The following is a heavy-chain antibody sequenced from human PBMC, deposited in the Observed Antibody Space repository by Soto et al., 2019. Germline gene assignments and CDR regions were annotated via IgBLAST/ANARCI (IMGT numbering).Heavy chain of an antibody. CDR2: ISSTAGRTS. CDR1: GFTFYTYP. Sequence: PGGSLRLSCGTSGFTFYTYPITWGREAAGKGLEWVSSISSTAGRTSSYADSVKGRFAISRDFSDNTLYLQMNNLRVDDTAVYFCAKGVLSFHYGMEVWGQGTTVTGSS. J-gene: IGHJ6*02. D-gene: IGHD3-10*01. CDR3: AKGVLSFHYGMEV. V-gene: IGHV3-23*01.